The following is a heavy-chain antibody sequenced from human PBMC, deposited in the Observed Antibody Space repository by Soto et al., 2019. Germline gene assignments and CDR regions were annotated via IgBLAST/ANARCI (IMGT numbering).Heavy chain of an antibody. J-gene: IGHJ4*02. Sequence: QVPLVQSGAEVKKPGASVKVSCKASGYTFTSYGISWVRQAPGQGLEWMGWISAYNGNTNYAQKLQGRVTMTTDTSTSTAYMELRSLRSDDTAVYYCARLGAGATYYYDSSGYYYYWGQGTLVTVSS. CDR2: ISAYNGNT. V-gene: IGHV1-18*04. D-gene: IGHD3-22*01. CDR1: GYTFTSYG. CDR3: ARLGAGATYYYDSSGYYYY.